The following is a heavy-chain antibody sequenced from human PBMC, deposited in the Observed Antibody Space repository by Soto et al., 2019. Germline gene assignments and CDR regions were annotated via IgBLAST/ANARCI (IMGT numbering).Heavy chain of an antibody. CDR1: GLSFSNYD. D-gene: IGHD3-22*01. V-gene: IGHV3-23*01. CDR2: ISGSGKNT. Sequence: PGGSLRLSCVASGLSFSNYDMSWVRQAPGKGLDWVSTISGSGKNTYYADSVKGRFTISRDNSRNTIYLQMNSLRAEDTAVYYCANRNYFGRSGYTYQYFEFWGQGALGNVS. CDR3: ANRNYFGRSGYTYQYFEF. J-gene: IGHJ4*02.